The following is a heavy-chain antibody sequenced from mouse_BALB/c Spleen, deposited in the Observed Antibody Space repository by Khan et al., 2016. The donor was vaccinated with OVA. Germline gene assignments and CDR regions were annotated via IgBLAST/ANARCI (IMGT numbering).Heavy chain of an antibody. CDR1: GFSLTNYG. D-gene: IGHD2-2*01. Sequence: QVQLKESGPGLVAPSQSLSITCTVSGFSLTNYGVSWVRQPPGKGLEWLGVIWGDGSTNYHSALISRLSITKDNSKSQVFRKLNSLQTEDTATYYCAIIYYGYDWFAYWGQGTLVTVSA. J-gene: IGHJ3*01. CDR3: AIIYYGYDWFAY. CDR2: IWGDGST. V-gene: IGHV2-3*01.